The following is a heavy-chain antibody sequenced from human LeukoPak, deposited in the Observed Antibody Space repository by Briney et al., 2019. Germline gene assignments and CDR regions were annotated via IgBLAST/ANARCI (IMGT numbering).Heavy chain of an antibody. CDR1: GFTFSSYG. J-gene: IGHJ4*02. CDR2: ISYDGSNK. D-gene: IGHD3-22*01. Sequence: GGSLRLSCAASGFTFSSYGMHWVRQAPGKGLEWVAVISYDGSNKYYADSVKGRFTISRDNSKNTLYLQMNSLRAEDTAVYYCAKDSDMTVYYDSSGYNYFDFWGQGTVVTVS. CDR3: AKDSDMTVYYDSSGYNYFDF. V-gene: IGHV3-30*18.